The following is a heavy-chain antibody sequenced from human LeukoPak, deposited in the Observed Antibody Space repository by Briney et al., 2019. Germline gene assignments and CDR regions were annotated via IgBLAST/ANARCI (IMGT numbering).Heavy chain of an antibody. D-gene: IGHD2-21*02. CDR3: ARGDDFSGDY. V-gene: IGHV3-7*04. Sequence: GGSLRLSCTASGFTFSTYWMSWVRQAPGEGLEWVANIHPEGNEKYHVDSVKGRFTISRDNAKDSLYLQMNSLRVEDTAVYYCARGDDFSGDYWGQGTLVTVSS. CDR2: IHPEGNEK. CDR1: GFTFSTYW. J-gene: IGHJ4*02.